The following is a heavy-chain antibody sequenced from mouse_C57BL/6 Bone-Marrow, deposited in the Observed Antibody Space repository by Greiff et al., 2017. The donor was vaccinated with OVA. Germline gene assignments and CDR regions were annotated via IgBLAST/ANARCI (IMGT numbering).Heavy chain of an antibody. J-gene: IGHJ1*03. CDR3: ARGVYGSSPYWYFDV. D-gene: IGHD1-1*01. V-gene: IGHV5-17*01. Sequence: EVQVVESGGGLVKPGGSLKLSCAASGFTFSDYGMHWVRQAPEKGLEWVAYISSGSSTIYYADTVKGRFTISRDNAKNTLFLQMTSLRSEDTAMYYCARGVYGSSPYWYFDVWGTGTTVTVSS. CDR2: ISSGSSTI. CDR1: GFTFSDYG.